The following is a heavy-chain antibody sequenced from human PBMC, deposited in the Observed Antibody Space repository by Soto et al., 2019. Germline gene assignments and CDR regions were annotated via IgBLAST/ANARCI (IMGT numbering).Heavy chain of an antibody. V-gene: IGHV4-39*01. CDR3: ARVSSSKRYYYYVMDV. CDR1: GGSVSSGSYY. J-gene: IGHJ6*02. CDR2: IYYSGST. D-gene: IGHD6-6*01. Sequence: SETLSLICTVSGGSVSSGSYYWGWIRQPPGKGLEWIGSIYYSGSTYYNPSLKSRVTISVDTSKNQFSLKLSSVTAADTAVYNCARVSSSKRYYYYVMDVGAQGTTATVPS.